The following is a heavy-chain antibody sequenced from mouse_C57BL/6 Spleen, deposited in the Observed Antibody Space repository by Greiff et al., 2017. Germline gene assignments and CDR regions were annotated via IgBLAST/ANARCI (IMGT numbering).Heavy chain of an antibody. D-gene: IGHD2-2*01. V-gene: IGHV2-2*01. CDR2: IWSGGST. J-gene: IGHJ4*01. CDR1: GFSLTSYG. Sequence: QVQLQQSGPGLVQPSQSLSITCTVSGFSLTSYGVHWVRQSPGKGLEWLGVIWSGGSTDYNAAFISRLSISKDDSKSQVFFKMNSLQADATAIYYCARLPHYGYVPMDYWDQGTSVTVSS. CDR3: ARLPHYGYVPMDY.